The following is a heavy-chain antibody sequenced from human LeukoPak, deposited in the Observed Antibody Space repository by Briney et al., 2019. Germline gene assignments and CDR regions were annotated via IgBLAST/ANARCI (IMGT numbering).Heavy chain of an antibody. CDR1: GFTFSSYA. Sequence: GGSLRLSCAASGFTFSSYAMHWVRQAPGKGLEWVAVISYDGSNKYYADSVKGRFTISRDNSKNTLYLQMNSLRAEDTAVYYCAKAQAAADIIFDYWGQGTLVTVSS. V-gene: IGHV3-30*04. CDR2: ISYDGSNK. D-gene: IGHD6-13*01. J-gene: IGHJ4*02. CDR3: AKAQAAADIIFDY.